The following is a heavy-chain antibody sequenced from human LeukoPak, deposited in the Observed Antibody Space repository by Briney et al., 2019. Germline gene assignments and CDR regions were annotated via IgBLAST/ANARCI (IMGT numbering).Heavy chain of an antibody. CDR3: ARAPGSGWSD. J-gene: IGHJ4*02. CDR2: VSNSGTT. CDR1: GYSVSSGYY. Sequence: SETLSLTCIVSGYSVSSGYYWGWSRRSPGKGLEWLAAVSNSGTTYYSPSLKGRVTISLDTFKNEFSLRLTSVTAADTGVHYCARAPGSGWSDWGQGARVTVSS. D-gene: IGHD6-19*01. V-gene: IGHV4-38-2*02.